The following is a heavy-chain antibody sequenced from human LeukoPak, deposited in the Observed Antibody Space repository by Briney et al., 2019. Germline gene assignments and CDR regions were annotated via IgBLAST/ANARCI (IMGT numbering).Heavy chain of an antibody. D-gene: IGHD3-22*01. CDR1: GGTFSSYA. CDR2: IIPIFGTA. J-gene: IGHJ4*02. Sequence: ASVKVSCKASGGTFSSYAISWVRQAPGQGLEWMGGIIPIFGTANYAQKFQGRVTITADKSTSTAYMELSSLRSEDTAVYYCARVFDSSGYLAFGYWGQGTLVTVSS. V-gene: IGHV1-69*06. CDR3: ARVFDSSGYLAFGY.